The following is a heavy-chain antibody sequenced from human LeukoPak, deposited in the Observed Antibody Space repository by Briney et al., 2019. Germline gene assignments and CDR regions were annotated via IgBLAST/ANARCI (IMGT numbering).Heavy chain of an antibody. V-gene: IGHV1-69*13. CDR2: IIPIFGTA. CDR3: ASESIAAAAYNWFDP. CDR1: GGTFSSYA. D-gene: IGHD6-13*01. Sequence: GASVKVSCKASGGTFSSYATSWVRQAPGQGLEWMGGIIPIFGTANYAQKFQGRVTITADESTSTAYMELSSLRSEDTAVYYCASESIAAAAYNWFDPWGQGTLVTVSS. J-gene: IGHJ5*02.